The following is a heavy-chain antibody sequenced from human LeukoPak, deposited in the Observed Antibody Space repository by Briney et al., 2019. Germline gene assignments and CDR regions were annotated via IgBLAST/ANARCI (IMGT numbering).Heavy chain of an antibody. Sequence: KPSETLSLTCAVSGYSISSGYYWGWIRQPPGKGLEWIGSIYHSGSTYYNPSLKSRVTISVDTSKNQFSLKLSSVTAADTAVYYCARDPDDTFYDYWGQGTLVTVSS. D-gene: IGHD2/OR15-2a*01. CDR3: ARDPDDTFYDY. J-gene: IGHJ4*02. CDR1: GYSISSGYY. CDR2: IYHSGST. V-gene: IGHV4-38-2*02.